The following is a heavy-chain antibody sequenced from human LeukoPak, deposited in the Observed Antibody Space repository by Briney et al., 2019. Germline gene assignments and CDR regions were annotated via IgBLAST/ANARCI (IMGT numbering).Heavy chain of an antibody. Sequence: PGRSLRLSCAASKFTFSSYGMHWVRQAPGKGLEWVAVISYDGSNKYYADSVKGRFTISRDNSKNTLYLQMNSLRAEDTAVYYCAKGDYYGSGRDIDYWGQGTLVTVSS. CDR2: ISYDGSNK. CDR3: AKGDYYGSGRDIDY. CDR1: KFTFSSYG. V-gene: IGHV3-30*18. J-gene: IGHJ4*02. D-gene: IGHD3-10*01.